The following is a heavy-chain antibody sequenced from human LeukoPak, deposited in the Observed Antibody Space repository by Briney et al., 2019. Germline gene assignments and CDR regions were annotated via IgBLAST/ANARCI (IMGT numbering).Heavy chain of an antibody. CDR1: GFTFSSYW. CDR2: IKQDASEI. D-gene: IGHD1-26*01. J-gene: IGHJ4*02. Sequence: TGGSLRLSCAASGFTFSSYWMSWVRQAPGKGLEWVANIKQDASEIYYVDSLKGRFTISRDNAKNSLYLQMNSLRAEDTAVYYCARDKVVGATRFDYWGQGTLVTVSS. V-gene: IGHV3-7*01. CDR3: ARDKVVGATRFDY.